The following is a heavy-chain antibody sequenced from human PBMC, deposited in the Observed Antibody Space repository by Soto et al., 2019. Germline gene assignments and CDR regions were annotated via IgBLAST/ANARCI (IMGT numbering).Heavy chain of an antibody. Sequence: SVKVSCKASGGTFSSYAISWVRQAPGQGLEWMGGIIPIFGTANYAQKFQGRVTITADKSTSTAYMELSSLRSEDTAVYYCARSLGYCSSSSCYIYYYYYYGMDVWGQGTTVTVSS. V-gene: IGHV1-69*06. J-gene: IGHJ6*02. D-gene: IGHD2-2*02. CDR2: IIPIFGTA. CDR3: ARSLGYCSSSSCYIYYYYYYGMDV. CDR1: GGTFSSYA.